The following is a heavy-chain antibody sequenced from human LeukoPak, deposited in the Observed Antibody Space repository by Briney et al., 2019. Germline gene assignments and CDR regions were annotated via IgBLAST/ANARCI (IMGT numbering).Heavy chain of an antibody. CDR1: GFTFSSAW. CDR2: IKTKTDGETT. V-gene: IGHV3-15*01. CDR3: STDPAGNLVY. Sequence: GGSLRLSCAASGFTFSSAWMGWVRQAPGKGLEWVGLIKTKTDGETTDYAAPVKGRFTISRDDSKNTVFLQMNMLKTDDTAVYYCSTDPAGNLVYWGQGTLATVSS. J-gene: IGHJ4*02. D-gene: IGHD6-19*01.